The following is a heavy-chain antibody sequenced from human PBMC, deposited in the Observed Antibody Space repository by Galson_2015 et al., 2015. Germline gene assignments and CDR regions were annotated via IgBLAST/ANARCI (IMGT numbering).Heavy chain of an antibody. J-gene: IGHJ4*02. CDR3: ARDPGITGNFDY. V-gene: IGHV1-18*01. D-gene: IGHD3-16*01. Sequence: SVKVSCKASGYIFVTYGITWVRQAPGQGLEWMGWISANNGNTIYAQRVQGRVTMTTDTSTSTAYMELRSLRSDDTAVYYCARDPGITGNFDYWGQGTLVTVSS. CDR2: ISANNGNT. CDR1: GYIFVTYG.